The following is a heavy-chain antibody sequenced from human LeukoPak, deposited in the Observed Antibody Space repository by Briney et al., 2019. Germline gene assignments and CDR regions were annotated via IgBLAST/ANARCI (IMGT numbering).Heavy chain of an antibody. CDR1: GFTFSTYS. V-gene: IGHV3-21*01. Sequence: GGSLRLSCAASGFTFSTYSMNWVRQAPGKGLEWVSSISSSTAYIYYADSVKGRFTISRDNAKNSLYLQMNSLRAEDTAVYYCARASGDTVDTTTMGSYWGQGTLVTVSS. D-gene: IGHD5-18*01. CDR2: ISSSTAYI. CDR3: ARASGDTVDTTTMGSY. J-gene: IGHJ4*02.